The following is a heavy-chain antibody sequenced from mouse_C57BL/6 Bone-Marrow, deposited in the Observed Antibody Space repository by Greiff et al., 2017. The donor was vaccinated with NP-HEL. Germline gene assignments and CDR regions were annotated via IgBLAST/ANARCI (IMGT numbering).Heavy chain of an antibody. J-gene: IGHJ1*03. V-gene: IGHV1-81*01. Sequence: LVESGAELARPGASVKLSCKASGYTFTSYGISWVKQRTGQGLEWIGEIYPRSGNTYYNEKFKGKATLTADKSSSTAYMELRSLTSEDSAVYFCATYYYGPYWYFDVWGTGTTVTVSS. CDR1: GYTFTSYG. CDR2: IYPRSGNT. D-gene: IGHD1-1*01. CDR3: ATYYYGPYWYFDV.